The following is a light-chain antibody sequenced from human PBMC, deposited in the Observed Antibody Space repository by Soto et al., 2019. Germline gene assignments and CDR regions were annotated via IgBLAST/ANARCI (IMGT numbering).Light chain of an antibody. V-gene: IGKV3-15*01. CDR1: QSVSSK. CDR3: QQRRT. J-gene: IGKJ1*01. CDR2: DTS. Sequence: EMVMTQSPATLSVSPGERATLSCRASQSVSSKLAWYQQKPGQAPRLLIYDTSTRATGIPARFSGSGSRTEFTLTISSLQSEDFAVYYCQQRRTFGQGTKVDIK.